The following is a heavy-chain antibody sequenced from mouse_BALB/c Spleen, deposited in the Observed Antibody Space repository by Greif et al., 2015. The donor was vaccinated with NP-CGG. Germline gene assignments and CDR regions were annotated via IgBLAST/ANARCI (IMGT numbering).Heavy chain of an antibody. J-gene: IGHJ2*01. CDR3: ARRTNGYEEDYFDY. Sequence: EVQLQQSGPELVKPGASVKIPCKASGYTFTDYNMDWVKQSHGKSLEWIGDINPNNGGTIYNQKFKGKATLTVDKSSSTAYMELRSLTSEDTAVYYCARRTNGYEEDYFDYWGQGTTLTVSS. CDR2: INPNNGGT. V-gene: IGHV1-18*01. CDR1: GYTFTDYN. D-gene: IGHD1-2*01.